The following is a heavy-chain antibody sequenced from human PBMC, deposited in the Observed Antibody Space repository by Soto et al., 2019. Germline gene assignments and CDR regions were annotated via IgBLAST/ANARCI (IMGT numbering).Heavy chain of an antibody. CDR2: INWNSGSI. J-gene: IGHJ6*02. V-gene: IGHV3-9*01. D-gene: IGHD3-16*01. CDR3: AKEKGFGGVRKGMDV. CDR1: GFTFDDYA. Sequence: EVQLVESGGGLVQPGRSLRLSCAASGFTFDDYAMHWVRQAPGKGLEWVAGINWNSGSIGYADSVKGRFTISRDNAKNSLYLQMNSLRTDDTALYYCAKEKGFGGVRKGMDVWGQGTTVTVSS.